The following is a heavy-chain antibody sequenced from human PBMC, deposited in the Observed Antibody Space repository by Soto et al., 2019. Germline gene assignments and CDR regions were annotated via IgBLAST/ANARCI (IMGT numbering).Heavy chain of an antibody. CDR1: GTSVTSYSYY. J-gene: IGHJ4*02. D-gene: IGHD3-10*02. V-gene: IGHV4-61*01. Sequence: QVQLQESGPGLVKPSQTLSLTCNVSGTSVTSYSYYWNWIRQTPGKGLEWIGYVFTSENTKYNPSLKGRASISVDASKNQFSLTLTSVTASDTAVYYCTRARITMIGYYWGPGTLVTVSS. CDR2: VFTSENT. CDR3: TRARITMIGYY.